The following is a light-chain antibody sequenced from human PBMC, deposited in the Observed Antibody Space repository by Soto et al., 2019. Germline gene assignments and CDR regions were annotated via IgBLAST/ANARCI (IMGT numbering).Light chain of an antibody. Sequence: EIVMTQSPATLSVSPGERATLSCRASQSVSSSLAWYQQKPGQAPRLLVYGASTRATGVPARFSGSGSGTEFTLTISSLQSEDFAVYYCQQYNNWPPITFGQGIRLEMK. V-gene: IGKV3-15*01. CDR2: GAS. CDR1: QSVSSS. CDR3: QQYNNWPPIT. J-gene: IGKJ5*01.